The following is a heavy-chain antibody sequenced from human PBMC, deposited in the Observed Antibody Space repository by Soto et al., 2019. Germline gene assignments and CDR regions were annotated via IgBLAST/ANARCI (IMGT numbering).Heavy chain of an antibody. Sequence: QVQLQESGPGLVKPSGTLSLTCAVSGDSISSNNWWSWVRQPPGKGLEWIGEIYHSGATNYNPSLKSRVTMSTDKSKNQFTLKLTSVTAADTALYFCTTHPNDNWHDAGWFDTWGQGTLVSVSS. CDR1: GDSISSNNW. J-gene: IGHJ5*01. V-gene: IGHV4-4*02. CDR2: IYHSGAT. D-gene: IGHD1-20*01. CDR3: TTHPNDNWHDAGWFDT.